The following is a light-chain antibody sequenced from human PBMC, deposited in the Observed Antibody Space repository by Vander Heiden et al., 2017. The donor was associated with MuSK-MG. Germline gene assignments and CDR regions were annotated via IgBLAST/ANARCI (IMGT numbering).Light chain of an antibody. CDR3: EQDDRVPLT. Sequence: DVEATRTPDSQAVVLGAWVTINCKTNQSVFNGLTKNNFLALYQQKPGQPPKLLMFWASTRQSGFPGRFSRSEAGKDFTHAFCCLQAEDVSIYCCEQDDRVPLTCGQGTLLEI. V-gene: IGKV4-1*01. CDR2: WAS. J-gene: IGKJ5*01. CDR1: QSVFNGLTKNNF.